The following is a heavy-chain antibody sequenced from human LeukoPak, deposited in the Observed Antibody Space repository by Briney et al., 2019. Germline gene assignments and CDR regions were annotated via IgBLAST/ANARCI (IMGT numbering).Heavy chain of an antibody. Sequence: GGSLRLSCVASGFTFSSYWMSWVRQAPGKGLEWVANIKQDGSEKYYVDSVKGRFTISRDNAKNSLYLQMNSLRAEDTAVYYCARDGDIVVEGDAFDIWGQGTMVTVSS. CDR2: IKQDGSEK. CDR3: ARDGDIVVEGDAFDI. V-gene: IGHV3-7*01. J-gene: IGHJ3*02. D-gene: IGHD2-2*01. CDR1: GFTFSSYW.